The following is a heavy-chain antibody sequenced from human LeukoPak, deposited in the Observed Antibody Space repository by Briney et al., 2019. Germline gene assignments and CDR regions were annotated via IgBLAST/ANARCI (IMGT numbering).Heavy chain of an antibody. D-gene: IGHD6-13*01. J-gene: IGHJ5*02. V-gene: IGHV3-23*01. CDR1: GFTFSSYA. CDR2: ISGSGDST. CDR3: AKDVSSSWPNWFDP. Sequence: GGSLRLSCAASGFTFSSYAMTWVRQAPGKGLEWVSVISGSGDSTYYADSVKGRFTISRDNSKNTLYLQMNSLRAEDTAVYYCAKDVSSSWPNWFDPWGQGTLVTVSS.